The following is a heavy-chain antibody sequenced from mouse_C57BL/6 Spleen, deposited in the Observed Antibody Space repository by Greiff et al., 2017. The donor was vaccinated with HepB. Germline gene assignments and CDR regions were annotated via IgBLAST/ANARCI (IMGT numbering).Heavy chain of an antibody. CDR3: APYYTFAY. CDR2: IYPGSGNT. CDR1: GYSFTSYY. J-gene: IGHJ3*01. Sequence: VQLQESGPELVKPGASVKISCKASGYSFTSYYIHWVKQRPGQGLEWIGWIYPGSGNTKYNEKFKGKATLTADTSSSTAYMQLSSLTSEDSAVYYCAPYYTFAYWGQGTLVTVSA. D-gene: IGHD2-12*01. V-gene: IGHV1-66*01.